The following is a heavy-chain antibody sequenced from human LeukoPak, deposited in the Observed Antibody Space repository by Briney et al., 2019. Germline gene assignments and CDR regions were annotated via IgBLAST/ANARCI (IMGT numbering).Heavy chain of an antibody. J-gene: IGHJ6*04. Sequence: GGSLRLSCAASGFTFSSYWMSWVRPAPGKGLEGVANIKQDGSEKYYVDSVKGRFTISRDNAKNSLYLQMNSLRAEDTAVYYCAREDIVVVEYGMDVWGKGTTVTVSS. CDR1: GFTFSSYW. CDR2: IKQDGSEK. CDR3: AREDIVVVEYGMDV. V-gene: IGHV3-7*03. D-gene: IGHD2-15*01.